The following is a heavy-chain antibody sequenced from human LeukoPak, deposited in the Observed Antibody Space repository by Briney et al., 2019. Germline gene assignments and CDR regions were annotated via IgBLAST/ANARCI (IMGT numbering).Heavy chain of an antibody. CDR2: IRSDGNSK. CDR3: AKDGSGYSYSDY. Sequence: PGGSLRLSCAASGFTFSSYGMHWVRQAPGKGLEWVAFIRSDGNSKYYADSVKGRFTISRDNSKNTLYLQMNSLRSEDTAVYHCAKDGSGYSYSDYWGQGTLVTVSS. CDR1: GFTFSSYG. D-gene: IGHD5-18*01. J-gene: IGHJ4*02. V-gene: IGHV3-30*02.